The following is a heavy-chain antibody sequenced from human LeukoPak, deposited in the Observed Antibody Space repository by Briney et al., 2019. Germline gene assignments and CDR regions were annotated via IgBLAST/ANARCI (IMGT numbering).Heavy chain of an antibody. D-gene: IGHD3-22*01. CDR2: ISSYDST. Sequence: PGGSLRLSCAASGFTFSNYAMSWVRQAPGKGLEWLSLISSYDSTYYADSVKGRFTISRDNSKNTVSLQMNSLRAEDSAVYYCAGAEYDSSLGFAYWGQGTLVTVSS. CDR1: GFTFSNYA. V-gene: IGHV3-53*01. J-gene: IGHJ4*02. CDR3: AGAEYDSSLGFAY.